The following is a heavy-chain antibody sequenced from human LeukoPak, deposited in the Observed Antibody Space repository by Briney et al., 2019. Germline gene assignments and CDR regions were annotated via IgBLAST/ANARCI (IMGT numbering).Heavy chain of an antibody. D-gene: IGHD3-3*01. CDR3: TKGLDYNFWSGLNN. V-gene: IGHV3-23*01. CDR2: ISVSGSST. Sequence: GGSLRLSGVGSGFTFRDYAMSWVRQAPGKGLECVSAISVSGSSTYYADSVKGRFTISRDNSKNTLYLQMNSLRAEDTALYYCTKGLDYNFWSGLNNWGQGTLVTVSS. J-gene: IGHJ4*02. CDR1: GFTFRDYA.